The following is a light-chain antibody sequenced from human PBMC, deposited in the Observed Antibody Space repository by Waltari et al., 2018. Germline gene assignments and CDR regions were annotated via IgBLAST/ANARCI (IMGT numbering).Light chain of an antibody. CDR1: QSISSW. V-gene: IGKV1-5*03. CDR2: KAS. Sequence: DIQMTQSPSALSATVGHRVTITCRASQSISSWLAWYQQKPGKAPKLLIYKASSLQSGVPSRFSGSGSGTEFTLTISSLQPDDFATYYCQQYNDYTTFGQGTKVEIK. CDR3: QQYNDYTT. J-gene: IGKJ1*01.